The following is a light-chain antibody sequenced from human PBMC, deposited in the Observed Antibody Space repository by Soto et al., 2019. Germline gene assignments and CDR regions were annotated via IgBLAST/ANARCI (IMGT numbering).Light chain of an antibody. J-gene: IGLJ2*01. Sequence: QSALTQPPSASGSPGQSVTISCTGTSSDVGGYDYVSWYQQHPGKAPKFLIYEVSKRPSGVPGRFSGSKSGNTASLTVSGRQAEDEADYYCSSYAGINNPVVFGGGTKLTVL. CDR1: SSDVGGYDY. CDR2: EVS. CDR3: SSYAGINNPVV. V-gene: IGLV2-8*01.